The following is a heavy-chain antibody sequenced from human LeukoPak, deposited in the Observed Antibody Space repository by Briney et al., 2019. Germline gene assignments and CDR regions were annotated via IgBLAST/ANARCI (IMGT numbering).Heavy chain of an antibody. J-gene: IGHJ1*01. CDR2: ISSSSSYI. CDR1: GFTFSSYS. Sequence: AGGSLRLSCAASGFTFSSYSMNWVRQAPGKGLEWVSSISSSSSYIYYADSVKGRFTISRDNAKNSLYLQMNSLRAEDTAVYYCARLIRGSGTYFNYEYFQHWGQGTLVTVSS. CDR3: ARLIRGSGTYFNYEYFQH. D-gene: IGHD3-10*01. V-gene: IGHV3-21*04.